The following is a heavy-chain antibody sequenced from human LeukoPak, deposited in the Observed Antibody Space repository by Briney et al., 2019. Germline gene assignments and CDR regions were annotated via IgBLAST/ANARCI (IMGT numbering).Heavy chain of an antibody. CDR3: ARGPYYYDSSGYGSFDY. Sequence: GASVKVSCKASGYTFTSYDINWVRQATGQGLEWMGWMNPNSGNTGYAQKFQGRVTMTRNTSISTAYMELSSLRSEDTAVYYCARGPYYYDSSGYGSFDYWGQGTLVTVSS. J-gene: IGHJ4*02. V-gene: IGHV1-8*01. CDR1: GYTFTSYD. CDR2: MNPNSGNT. D-gene: IGHD3-22*01.